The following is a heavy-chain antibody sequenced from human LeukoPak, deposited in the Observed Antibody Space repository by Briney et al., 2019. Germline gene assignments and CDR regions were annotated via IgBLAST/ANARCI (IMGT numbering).Heavy chain of an antibody. V-gene: IGHV1-2*02. CDR2: INPNSGGT. J-gene: IGHJ4*02. Sequence: ASVKVSCKASGYTLTGYYMHWVRQAPGQGLEWMGWINPNSGGTNYAQKFQGRVTMTRDTSISTAYMELSRLRSDDTAVYYCARRSDYYYDSSGVGTYYFDYWGQGTLVTVSS. CDR1: GYTLTGYY. D-gene: IGHD3-22*01. CDR3: ARRSDYYYDSSGVGTYYFDY.